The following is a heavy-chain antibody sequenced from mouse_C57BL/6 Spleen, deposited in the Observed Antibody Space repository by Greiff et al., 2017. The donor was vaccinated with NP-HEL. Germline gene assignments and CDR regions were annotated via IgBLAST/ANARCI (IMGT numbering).Heavy chain of an antibody. CDR2: INPNNGGT. V-gene: IGHV1-18*01. Sequence: EVQLKQSGPELVKPGASVKIPCKASGYTFTDYNMDWVKQSHGKSLEWIGDINPNNGGTIYNQKFKGKATLTVDKSSSTAYMELRSLTSEDTAVYYCARSGLTGYYYAMDYWGQGTSVTVSS. CDR1: GYTFTDYN. CDR3: ARSGLTGYYYAMDY. J-gene: IGHJ4*01. D-gene: IGHD4-1*01.